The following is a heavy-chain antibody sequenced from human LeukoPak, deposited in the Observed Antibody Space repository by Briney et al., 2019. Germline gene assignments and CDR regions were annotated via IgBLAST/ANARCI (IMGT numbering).Heavy chain of an antibody. Sequence: SETLSLTCTVFGDSIDSSSWAWIRQPVGKGLEWIGRIYLGGSPIYNPSLKTRVITTVDTSTNQFLLWLRSVTAADTATYYCANWVGNWFDPWGQGTLVTVSS. CDR3: ANWVGNWFDP. V-gene: IGHV4-4*07. J-gene: IGHJ5*02. CDR2: IYLGGSP. CDR1: GDSIDSSS. D-gene: IGHD1-26*01.